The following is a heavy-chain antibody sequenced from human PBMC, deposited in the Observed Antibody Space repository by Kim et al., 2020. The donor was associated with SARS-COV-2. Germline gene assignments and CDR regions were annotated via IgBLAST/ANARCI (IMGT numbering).Heavy chain of an antibody. CDR2: IYYNGGT. Sequence: SETLSLTCTVPGGSISSGDYCWSWVRQPPGKGLEWIGYIYYNGGTSYNPSLKSQLTLSVDTSKNQFSLKLSSVTAADTAVYFCARGLLSLSYGMDVWGQGTTVTVSS. V-gene: IGHV4-30-4*01. D-gene: IGHD3-10*01. CDR1: GGSISSGDYC. CDR3: ARGLLSLSYGMDV. J-gene: IGHJ6*02.